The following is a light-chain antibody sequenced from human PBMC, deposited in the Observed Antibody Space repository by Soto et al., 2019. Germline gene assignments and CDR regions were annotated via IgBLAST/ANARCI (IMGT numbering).Light chain of an antibody. J-gene: IGKJ2*01. Sequence: EIVMTQSAATLSVSPGERATLSCRASQSVSSNLAWYQQKPGQAPRLLIYGASTRATGIPARFSGSGSGTEFTLTISSLQSADFAVYYCQQYNNWPQTFGQGTKLEIK. V-gene: IGKV3-15*01. CDR2: GAS. CDR3: QQYNNWPQT. CDR1: QSVSSN.